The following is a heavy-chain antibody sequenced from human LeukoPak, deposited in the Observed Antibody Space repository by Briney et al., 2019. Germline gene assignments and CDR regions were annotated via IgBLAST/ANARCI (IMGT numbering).Heavy chain of an antibody. Sequence: SVKVSCKASGGTFSSYAISWVRQAPGQGLEWMGWIIPIFGTANYAQKFQGRVTITTDESTSTAYMELSSLRSEETAVYYCARDRVEYGYAYNFDYWGEGALVTVSS. CDR1: GGTFSSYA. J-gene: IGHJ4*02. D-gene: IGHD5-18*01. CDR3: ARDRVEYGYAYNFDY. V-gene: IGHV1-69*05. CDR2: IIPIFGTA.